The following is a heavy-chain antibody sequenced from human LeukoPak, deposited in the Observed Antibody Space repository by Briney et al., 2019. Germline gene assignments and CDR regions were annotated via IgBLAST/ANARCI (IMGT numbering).Heavy chain of an antibody. Sequence: GGSPRLSCAASGFTFSSYAMHWVRQAPGKGLEWVAVISYDGSNKYYADSVKGRFTISRDNSKNTLYLQMNSLRAEDTAVYYCARELGIQHSVAYYYYGMDVWGQGTTVTVSS. V-gene: IGHV3-30*04. CDR2: ISYDGSNK. J-gene: IGHJ6*02. D-gene: IGHD5-18*01. CDR1: GFTFSSYA. CDR3: ARELGIQHSVAYYYYGMDV.